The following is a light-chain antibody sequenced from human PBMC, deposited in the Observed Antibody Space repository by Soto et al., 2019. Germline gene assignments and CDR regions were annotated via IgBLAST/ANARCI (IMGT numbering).Light chain of an antibody. CDR2: GAS. CDR1: QSVSSGY. V-gene: IGKV3-20*01. Sequence: EIVLTQSPGTLSLSPGERVTLSCRASQSVSSGYLAWYQQKPGQAPRLLIFGASTRATGITDRFSGSGSGTDFSLTISRLEPEDFAVYYCHQYGSSPPYTFGQGNKLEIK. J-gene: IGKJ2*01. CDR3: HQYGSSPPYT.